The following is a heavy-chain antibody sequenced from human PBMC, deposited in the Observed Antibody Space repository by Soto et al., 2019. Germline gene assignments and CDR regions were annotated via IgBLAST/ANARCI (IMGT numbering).Heavy chain of an antibody. CDR3: ASLLIAAAGTFDY. CDR2: IIPIFGTA. Sequence: GASVKVSCKASGGTFSSYAISWVRQAPGQGLEWMGGIIPIFGTANYAQKFQGRVTITADESTSTACMELSSLRSEDTAVYYCASLLIAAAGTFDYWGQRTLVTVSS. J-gene: IGHJ4*02. CDR1: GGTFSSYA. D-gene: IGHD6-13*01. V-gene: IGHV1-69*13.